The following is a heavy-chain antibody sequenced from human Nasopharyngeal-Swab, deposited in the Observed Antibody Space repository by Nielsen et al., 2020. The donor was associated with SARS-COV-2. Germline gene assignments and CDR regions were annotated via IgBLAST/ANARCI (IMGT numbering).Heavy chain of an antibody. CDR3: GRLGYGDNYRFDC. D-gene: IGHD4-17*01. Sequence: WIRQPPGKALEWIALIYWDDYKRYTPSLKSRITITQDTSKNQVVLTVTNMDPVDTATYYCGRLGYGDNYRFDCWGQGALVTVSS. J-gene: IGHJ4*02. CDR2: IYWDDYK. V-gene: IGHV2-5*02.